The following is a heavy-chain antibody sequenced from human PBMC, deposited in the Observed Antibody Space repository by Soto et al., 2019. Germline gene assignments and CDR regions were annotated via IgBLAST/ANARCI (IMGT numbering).Heavy chain of an antibody. J-gene: IGHJ6*02. V-gene: IGHV4-59*01. CDR2: IYYSGST. D-gene: IGHD3-10*01. Sequence: QVQLQESGPGLVKPSETLSLTCTVSGGSISSYYWSWIRQPPGKGLEWIGYIYYSGSTNYNPSLKSRVTISVDTSKNQFSLKLSSVTAADTAVYYCARDSYYYGSGTSYYYGMDVWGQGTTVTVSS. CDR1: GGSISSYY. CDR3: ARDSYYYGSGTSYYYGMDV.